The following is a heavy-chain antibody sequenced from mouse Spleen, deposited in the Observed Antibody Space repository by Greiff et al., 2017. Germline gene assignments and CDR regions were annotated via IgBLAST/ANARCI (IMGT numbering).Heavy chain of an antibody. CDR3: TRSPTMITAAWFAY. CDR1: GYTFTDYE. D-gene: IGHD2-4*01. V-gene: IGHV1-15*01. Sequence: VQLQQSGAELVRPGASVTLSCKASGYTFTDYEMHWVKQTPVHGLEWIGAIDPETGGTAYNQKFKGKAILTADKSSSTAYMELRSLTSEDSAVYYCTRSPTMITAAWFAYWGQGTLVTVSA. J-gene: IGHJ3*01. CDR2: IDPETGGT.